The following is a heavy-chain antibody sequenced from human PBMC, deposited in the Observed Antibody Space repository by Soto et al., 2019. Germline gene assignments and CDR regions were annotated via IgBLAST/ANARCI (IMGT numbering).Heavy chain of an antibody. D-gene: IGHD6-6*01. J-gene: IGHJ3*02. Sequence: GGSLRLSCAASGFTFSSYGMHWVRQAPGKGLEWVAVISYDGSNKYYADSVKGRFTISRDNSKNTLYLQMNSLRAEDTAVYYCAKDRGGWAARHAFDIWGQGTMVTVSS. V-gene: IGHV3-30*18. CDR3: AKDRGGWAARHAFDI. CDR1: GFTFSSYG. CDR2: ISYDGSNK.